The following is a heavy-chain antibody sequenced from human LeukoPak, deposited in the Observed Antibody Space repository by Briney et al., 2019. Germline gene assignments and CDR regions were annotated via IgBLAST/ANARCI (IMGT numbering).Heavy chain of an antibody. CDR1: GFTFSTSW. J-gene: IGHJ4*02. CDR2: INKDGRQT. D-gene: IGHD6-13*01. Sequence: PGGSLRLSCVVSGFTFSTSWMAWVRQAPEKGLEWLANINKDGRQTYYVDSVKGRFTISRDNAENSLHLQMNSLRAEDTAVYYCATSLDAPGNYWGQGSLVTVSS. V-gene: IGHV3-7*01. CDR3: ATSLDAPGNY.